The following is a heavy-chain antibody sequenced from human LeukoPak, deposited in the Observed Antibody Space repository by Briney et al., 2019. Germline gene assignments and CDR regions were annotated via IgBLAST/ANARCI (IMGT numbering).Heavy chain of an antibody. D-gene: IGHD6-6*01. CDR3: VVGSSSLPVDY. CDR1: GYTFTSCW. Sequence: KVSCKASGYTFTSCWIGWVRQMPGKGLEWMGIIYPGDSDTRYSPSFQGQVTISADKSISTAYLQWSSLKASDTAMYYCVVGSSSLPVDYWGQGTLVTVSS. CDR2: IYPGDSDT. J-gene: IGHJ4*02. V-gene: IGHV5-51*01.